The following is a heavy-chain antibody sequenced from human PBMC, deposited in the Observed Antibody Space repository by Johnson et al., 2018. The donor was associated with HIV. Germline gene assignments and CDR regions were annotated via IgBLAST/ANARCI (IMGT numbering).Heavy chain of an antibody. CDR3: ARFDGFITTLRVIGDAFDV. Sequence: QVQLVESGGGVVQPGGSLRLSCAASGFTFSTYGMHWVRQAPGKGLEWVAFIRYDGSNKYYADSVKGRFTISRDNSKNTLYLQMNSLRAEDTAVYYCARFDGFITTLRVIGDAFDVWGQGTMVTVSS. V-gene: IGHV3-30*02. D-gene: IGHD3-22*01. J-gene: IGHJ3*01. CDR2: IRYDGSNK. CDR1: GFTFSTYG.